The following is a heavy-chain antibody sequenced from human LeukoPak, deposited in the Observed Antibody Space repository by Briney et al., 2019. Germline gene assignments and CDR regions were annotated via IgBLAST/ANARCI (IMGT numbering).Heavy chain of an antibody. Sequence: PSETLSLTCTVSGYSISSGYYWGWIRQPPGKGLEWIGSIYHSGSTNYNPSLKSRVTMSVDTSKNQFSLKLSSVTAADTAVYYCARGNFDSTGGNYFDYWGQGTLVTVSS. CDR2: IYHSGST. J-gene: IGHJ4*02. CDR3: ARGNFDSTGGNYFDY. V-gene: IGHV4-38-2*02. D-gene: IGHD3-22*01. CDR1: GYSISSGYY.